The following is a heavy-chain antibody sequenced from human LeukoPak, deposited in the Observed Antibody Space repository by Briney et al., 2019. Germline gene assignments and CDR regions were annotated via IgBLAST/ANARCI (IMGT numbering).Heavy chain of an antibody. CDR1: GYTFTDYY. J-gene: IGHJ4*02. CDR2: INPNSGGT. Sequence: ASVKVSCKTSGYTFTDYYMHWVRQAPGQGLEWMGWINPNSGGTNYAQRFQGRVTMTRDTSISTAYMELSRLRSDDTAVYYCASAGNEYADYVVDYWGQGTLVTVSS. D-gene: IGHD4-17*01. V-gene: IGHV1-2*02. CDR3: ASAGNEYADYVVDY.